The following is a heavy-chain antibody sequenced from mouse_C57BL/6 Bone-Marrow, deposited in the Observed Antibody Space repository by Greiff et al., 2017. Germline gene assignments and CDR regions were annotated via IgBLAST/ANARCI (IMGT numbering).Heavy chain of an antibody. D-gene: IGHD3-2*02. CDR2: IWTGGGT. V-gene: IGHV2-9-1*01. CDR3: ARKSGPFYYAMDY. CDR1: GYSFTSYA. Sequence: VQLQESGPGLVAPSHSLSITCTASGYSFTSYAITWVRQPPGKGLEWLGGIWTGGGTNNNSALKSRLSISKDNSKSQVSLKMSSLPTDDTARYYCARKSGPFYYAMDYWGQGTSVTVSS. J-gene: IGHJ4*01.